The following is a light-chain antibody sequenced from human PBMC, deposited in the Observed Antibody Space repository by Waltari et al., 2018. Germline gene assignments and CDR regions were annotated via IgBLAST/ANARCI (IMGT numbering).Light chain of an antibody. CDR2: DFT. CDR3: ASYTTSNIRV. Sequence: QSALTQPASVSGSPGQSLTISCTATISDVTSFNYVSWYQRHSGKAPNLLIFDFTNRPSGTSNRFSGSKSGNTASLTISGLQAEDEADYFCASYTTSNIRVFGGGTRLTVL. J-gene: IGLJ3*02. V-gene: IGLV2-14*03. CDR1: ISDVTSFNY.